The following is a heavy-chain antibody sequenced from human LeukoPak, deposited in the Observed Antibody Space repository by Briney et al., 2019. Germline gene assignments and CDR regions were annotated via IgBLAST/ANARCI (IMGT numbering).Heavy chain of an antibody. CDR3: ARGRSGSYGFFDY. J-gene: IGHJ4*02. CDR1: GFTFSTSW. CDR2: IDSDGSRI. D-gene: IGHD3-10*01. Sequence: GGSQRLSCEGSGFTFSTSWMHWVRQAPGKGLVWVSRIDSDGSRITYADSVKGRFTISRDNAKNTVYLQMNSLRAEDTAVYYCARGRSGSYGFFDYWSLGNLVTVSS. V-gene: IGHV3-74*03.